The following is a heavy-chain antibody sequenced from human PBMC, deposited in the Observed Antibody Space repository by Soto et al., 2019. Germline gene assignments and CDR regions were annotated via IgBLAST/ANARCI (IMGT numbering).Heavy chain of an antibody. J-gene: IGHJ6*02. CDR3: ARGGSTHYYYGLDV. CDR2: VAASGST. CDR1: GGSISGFF. V-gene: IGHV4-4*07. Sequence: SETLSLTCTVSGGSISGFFWTWVRQPPGMPLEGLGHVAASGSTAYNPSLRSRLSLPLDVSKNRFSLELTSVTAADTATYFCARGGSTHYYYGLDVWGQGTTVTVSS.